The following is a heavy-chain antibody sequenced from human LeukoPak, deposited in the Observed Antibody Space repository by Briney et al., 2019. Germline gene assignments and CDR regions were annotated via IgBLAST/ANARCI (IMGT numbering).Heavy chain of an antibody. V-gene: IGHV3-23*01. J-gene: IGHJ6*03. CDR2: ISGSGGST. D-gene: IGHD2-8*02. CDR1: GLAFSRYW. CDR3: AKNRGHCVDGVCHNYYYMDV. Sequence: GGSLRLSCAASGLAFSRYWLTWVRQAPGKGLEWVSAISGSGGSTYYADSVKGRFTISRDNSKNTLYLQMNSLRAEDTAVYYCAKNRGHCVDGVCHNYYYMDVWGRGTTVTVSS.